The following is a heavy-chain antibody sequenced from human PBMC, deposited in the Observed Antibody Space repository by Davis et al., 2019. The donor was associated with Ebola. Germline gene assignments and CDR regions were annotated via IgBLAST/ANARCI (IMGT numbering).Heavy chain of an antibody. CDR3: TGGYCTSANCYAYYNFYYMDV. CDR1: GFAFYKAW. Sequence: PGGSLRLSCAASGFAFYKAWMSWVRQAPGKGLEWVGRIKSKVDGGTTDYATPVKGRFTISRDDSKNTLYLQMSSLKTEDTAVYYCTGGYCTSANCYAYYNFYYMDVWGKGTTVTVSS. D-gene: IGHD2-2*03. J-gene: IGHJ6*03. V-gene: IGHV3-15*01. CDR2: IKSKVDGGTT.